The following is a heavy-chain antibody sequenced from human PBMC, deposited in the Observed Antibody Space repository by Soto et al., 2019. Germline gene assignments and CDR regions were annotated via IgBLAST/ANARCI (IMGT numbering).Heavy chain of an antibody. D-gene: IGHD3-3*02. J-gene: IGHJ3*01. Sequence: LVESGGDLVPPGASLTLSCAASHFTFSNFWMNWVRQAPGKGLEWVANVKRDDSERDYVDSVKGRFTVSRDNAKNTLYLQMRSLRAEDTAVYYCARSHTGDSAFRAFDLWGQGTMVTVSS. CDR3: ARSHTGDSAFRAFDL. CDR1: HFTFSNFW. CDR2: VKRDDSER. V-gene: IGHV3-7*03.